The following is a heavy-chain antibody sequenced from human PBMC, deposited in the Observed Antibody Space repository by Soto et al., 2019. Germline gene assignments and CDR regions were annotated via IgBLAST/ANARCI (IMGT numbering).Heavy chain of an antibody. CDR2: IIPISGTA. D-gene: IGHD2-2*01. J-gene: IGHJ6*02. CDR1: GGTFSSYA. Sequence: QVQLVQSGAEVKKPGSSVKVSCKASGGTFSSYAISWVRQAPGQGLEWMGGIIPISGTANYAQKFQGRVTITADESTSTVSMELSSLGSEDTAVYFCARSQGSSTSLEIYYYYYYGMDVWGQGTTVTVSS. CDR3: ARSQGSSTSLEIYYYYYYGMDV. V-gene: IGHV1-69*01.